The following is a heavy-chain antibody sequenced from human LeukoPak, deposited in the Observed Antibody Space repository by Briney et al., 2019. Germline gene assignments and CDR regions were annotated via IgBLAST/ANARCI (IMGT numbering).Heavy chain of an antibody. CDR3: ARLPNNPRGVIIIRAFDI. CDR1: GGSISSSNW. J-gene: IGHJ3*02. Sequence: PSGTLSLTSAVSGGSISSSNWWSWVRPPPGKGLEWIGEIYHSGSTNYNPSLKSRVTISVDKSKNQFSLKLSSVTAADTVVYYCARLPNNPRGVIIIRAFDIWGQGTMVTVSS. CDR2: IYHSGST. D-gene: IGHD3-10*01. V-gene: IGHV4-4*02.